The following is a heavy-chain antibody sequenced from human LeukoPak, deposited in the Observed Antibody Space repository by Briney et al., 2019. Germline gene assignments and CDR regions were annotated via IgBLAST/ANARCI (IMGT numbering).Heavy chain of an antibody. V-gene: IGHV4-59*08. D-gene: IGHD1-26*01. J-gene: IGHJ6*02. CDR2: IYHSGST. CDR1: GASVSSYY. Sequence: SETLSLTCTASGASVSSYYWSWIRQPPGKGPEWIGYIYHSGSTNYNPSLKSRVTISLDTSKNEFSLELTSVTAADSAVYYCARHGTYASGYYYYYGVDVWGQGTTVTVSS. CDR3: ARHGTYASGYYYYYGVDV.